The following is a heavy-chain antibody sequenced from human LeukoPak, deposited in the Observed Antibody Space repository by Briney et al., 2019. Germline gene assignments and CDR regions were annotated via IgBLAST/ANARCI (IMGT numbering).Heavy chain of an antibody. J-gene: IGHJ4*02. CDR1: GGSFSGYY. CDR3: ARGGYNSY. Sequence: SETLSLTCAVYGGSFSGYYWGWIRQPPGKGLEWIGEINHSGSTNYNPSLKSRVTISVGTSKNQFSLKLSSVTAADTAVYYCARGGYNSYWGQGTLVTVSS. D-gene: IGHD5-12*01. V-gene: IGHV4-34*01. CDR2: INHSGST.